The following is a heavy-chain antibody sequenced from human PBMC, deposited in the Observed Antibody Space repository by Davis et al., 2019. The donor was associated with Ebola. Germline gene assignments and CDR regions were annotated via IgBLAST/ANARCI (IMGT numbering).Heavy chain of an antibody. V-gene: IGHV3-48*02. Sequence: GGSLRLSCAASGFTFSSYSMNWVRQAPGKGLEWVSYISSSSSTIYYADSVKGRFTISRDNAKNSLYLQMNSLRDEDTAVYYCARALGYSSSWYLSDAFDIWGQGTMVTVSS. CDR2: ISSSSSTI. CDR3: ARALGYSSSWYLSDAFDI. J-gene: IGHJ3*02. CDR1: GFTFSSYS. D-gene: IGHD6-13*01.